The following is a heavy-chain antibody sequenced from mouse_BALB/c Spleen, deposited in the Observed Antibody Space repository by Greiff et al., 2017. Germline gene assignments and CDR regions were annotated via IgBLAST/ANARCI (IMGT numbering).Heavy chain of an antibody. J-gene: IGHJ3*01. Sequence: EVKLMESGPGLVKPSQSLSLTCTVTGYSITSDYAWNWIRQFPGNKLEWMGYISYSGSTSYNPSLKSRISITRDTSKNQFFLQLNSVTTEDTATYYCARASSRGFAYWGQGTLVTVSA. V-gene: IGHV3-2*02. CDR3: ARASSRGFAY. CDR2: ISYSGST. CDR1: GYSITSDYA. D-gene: IGHD1-2*01.